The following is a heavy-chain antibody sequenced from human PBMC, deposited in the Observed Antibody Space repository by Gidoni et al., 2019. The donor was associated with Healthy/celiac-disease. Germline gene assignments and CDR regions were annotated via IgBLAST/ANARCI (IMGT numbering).Heavy chain of an antibody. CDR2: IKQDGSEK. CDR1: GFTFSSYW. V-gene: IGHV3-7*03. CDR3: ARDWDPINPLPTSSGWSY. J-gene: IGHJ4*02. D-gene: IGHD6-19*01. Sequence: EVQLVESGGALVQPGGSLRLSCAASGFTFSSYWLSWVRQAPGKGLEWVANIKQDGSEKYYVDSVKGRFTISRDNAKNSLYLQMNSLRAEDTAVYYCARDWDPINPLPTSSGWSYWGQGTLVTVSS.